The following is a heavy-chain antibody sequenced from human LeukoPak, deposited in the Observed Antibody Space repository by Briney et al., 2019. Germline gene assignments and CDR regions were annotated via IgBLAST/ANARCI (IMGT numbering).Heavy chain of an antibody. Sequence: SETLSLTCAVYGGSFSGHYWSWIRQPPGKGLEWIGEINHSGSTNYNPSLKSRATISVDTSKNQFSLKLSSVTAADTAVYYCARGPSDSSGWYGEATTADAFDIWGQGTMVTVSS. CDR3: ARGPSDSSGWYGEATTADAFDI. CDR1: GGSFSGHY. V-gene: IGHV4-34*01. J-gene: IGHJ3*02. CDR2: INHSGST. D-gene: IGHD6-19*01.